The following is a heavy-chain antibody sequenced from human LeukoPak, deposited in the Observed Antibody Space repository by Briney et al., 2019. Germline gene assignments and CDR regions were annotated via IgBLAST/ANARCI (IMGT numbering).Heavy chain of an antibody. D-gene: IGHD1-26*01. Sequence: GGSLRLSCAASGFTFSSYGMSWVRQAPGKGLEWVSAISGSGGSTYYADSVKGRITISRDNSKNTLYLQMNSLRAEDTAVYYCAKEVWWELRPTPGVFGEWGQGTLVTVSS. CDR1: GFTFSSYG. V-gene: IGHV3-23*01. CDR3: AKEVWWELRPTPGVFGE. CDR2: ISGSGGST. J-gene: IGHJ4*02.